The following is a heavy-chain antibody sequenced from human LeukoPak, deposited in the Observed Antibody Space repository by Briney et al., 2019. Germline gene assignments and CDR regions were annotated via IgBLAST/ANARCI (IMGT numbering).Heavy chain of an antibody. Sequence: GGSLRLSCAASGFTFSSYWMHWVRQAPGKGLEWVGRIKSKIDGGTTDYGAPVKGRFTISRDDSKNTLYLQMNSLKSEDTAVYYCTTIRGFCSGRSCLGYWGQGTLVTVSS. V-gene: IGHV3-15*01. CDR2: IKSKIDGGTT. CDR3: TTIRGFCSGRSCLGY. CDR1: GFTFSSYW. D-gene: IGHD2-15*01. J-gene: IGHJ4*02.